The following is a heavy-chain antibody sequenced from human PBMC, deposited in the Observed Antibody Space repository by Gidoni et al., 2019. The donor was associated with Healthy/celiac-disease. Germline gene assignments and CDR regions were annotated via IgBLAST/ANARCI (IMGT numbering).Heavy chain of an antibody. V-gene: IGHV1-3*01. Sequence: QVQLVQSGAEVKKPGASVKVSCKASGYTFTSYAMHWVRQAPGQRLEWMGWINAGNGNTKYSQKFQGRVTITRDTSASTAYMELSSLRSEDTAVYYCARTEVASSGWYAGAAFDIWGQGTMVTVSS. J-gene: IGHJ3*02. D-gene: IGHD6-19*01. CDR2: INAGNGNT. CDR1: GYTFTSYA. CDR3: ARTEVASSGWYAGAAFDI.